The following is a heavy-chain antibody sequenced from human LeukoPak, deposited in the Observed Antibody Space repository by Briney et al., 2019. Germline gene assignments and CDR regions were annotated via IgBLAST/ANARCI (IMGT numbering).Heavy chain of an antibody. J-gene: IGHJ4*02. CDR2: INHSGST. Sequence: PSETLSLTCTVSGGSISGYYWSWIRQPPGKGLEWIGEINHSGSTNYNPSLKSRVTISVDTSKNQFSLKLSSVTAADTAVYYCARGFYDYGDYWGQGTLVTVSS. CDR3: ARGFYDYGDY. V-gene: IGHV4-34*01. D-gene: IGHD2/OR15-2a*01. CDR1: GGSISGYY.